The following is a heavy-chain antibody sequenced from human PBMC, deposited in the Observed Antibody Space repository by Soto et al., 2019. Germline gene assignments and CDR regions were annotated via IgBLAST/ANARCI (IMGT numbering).Heavy chain of an antibody. Sequence: EVQLVESGGGLIQPGGSLRLSCAASGFTVSSNYMSWVRQAPGKGLAWVSVIYSGGSTYYADSVKGRFTISRDNSKNTLYLQMNSLRAEDTAVYYCARGSSGSSSWYYYYYGMDVWGQGTTVTVSS. D-gene: IGHD6-13*01. J-gene: IGHJ6*02. CDR1: GFTVSSNY. V-gene: IGHV3-53*01. CDR3: ARGSSGSSSWYYYYYGMDV. CDR2: IYSGGST.